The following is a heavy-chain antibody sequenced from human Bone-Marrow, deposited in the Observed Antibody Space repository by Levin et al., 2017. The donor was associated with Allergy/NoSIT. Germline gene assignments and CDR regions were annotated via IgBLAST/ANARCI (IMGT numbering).Heavy chain of an antibody. D-gene: IGHD3-3*01. CDR2: ISYDGSNK. CDR3: AKDLRFWSGYYNAFDI. CDR1: GFTFSSYG. Sequence: GGSLRLSCAASGFTFSSYGMHWVRQAPGKGLEWVAVISYDGSNKYYADSVKGRFTISRDNSKNTLYLQMNSLRAEDTAVYYCAKDLRFWSGYYNAFDIWGQGTMVTVSS. V-gene: IGHV3-30*18. J-gene: IGHJ3*02.